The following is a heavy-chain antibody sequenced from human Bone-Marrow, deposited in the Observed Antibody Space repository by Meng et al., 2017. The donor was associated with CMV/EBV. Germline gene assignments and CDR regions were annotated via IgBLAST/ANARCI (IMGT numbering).Heavy chain of an antibody. CDR2: IIPNLGIA. V-gene: IGHV1-69*02. J-gene: IGHJ4*02. CDR1: GGTFSSYT. Sequence: SVKVSCKASGGTFSSYTISWVRQAPGQGLEWMGRIIPNLGIANYAQKFQGRVTITADKSTSTAYMELSSLRSEDTAVYYCARGGYSGYDPGIFDYWGQGTLVTVSS. CDR3: ARGGYSGYDPGIFDY. D-gene: IGHD5-12*01.